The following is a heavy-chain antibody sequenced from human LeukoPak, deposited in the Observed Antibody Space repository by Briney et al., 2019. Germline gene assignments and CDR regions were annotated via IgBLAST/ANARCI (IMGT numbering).Heavy chain of an antibody. CDR1: GDSVSSNSAA. D-gene: IGHD5/OR15-5a*01. J-gene: IGHJ4*02. CDR3: AREILGSVSTPFDY. CDR2: TFYRSNWYS. V-gene: IGHV6-1*01. Sequence: SQTLSLTCAISGDSVSSNSAAWNWIRQSPSRGLEWLGKTFYRSNWYSDYAVSVKGRITINPDTSKSHFSLQLNSVTPEDTAVYYCAREILGSVSTPFDYWGQGTLVTVSS.